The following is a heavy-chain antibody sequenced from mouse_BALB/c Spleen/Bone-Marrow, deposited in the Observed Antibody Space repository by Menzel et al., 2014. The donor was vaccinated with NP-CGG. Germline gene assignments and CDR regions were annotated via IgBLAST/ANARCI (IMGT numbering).Heavy chain of an antibody. Sequence: VKLMESGAELVRPGTSVKVSCKASGYAFTNYLMEWVKQRPGQGLEWIGVINPGSGGTNYNEKFKGRATLTVDKSSSTAYMQLSSLTSDDSAVYFCARWDYAMDYWGQGTSVTVSS. CDR3: ARWDYAMDY. CDR1: GYAFTNYL. V-gene: IGHV1-54*01. CDR2: INPGSGGT. J-gene: IGHJ4*01.